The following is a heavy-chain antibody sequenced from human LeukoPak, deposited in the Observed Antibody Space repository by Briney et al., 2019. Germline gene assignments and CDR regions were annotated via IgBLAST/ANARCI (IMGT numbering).Heavy chain of an antibody. CDR3: ARLGEYSYKD. D-gene: IGHD5-18*01. CDR1: GGSISSYY. CDR2: IYYSGST. J-gene: IGHJ4*02. V-gene: IGHV4-59*01. Sequence: PSETLSLTCTVSGGSISSYYWSWLRQPPGKGLEWIGYIYYSGSTNYNPSLKSRVTISVDTSKNQFSLKLSSVTAADTAVYYCARLGEYSYKDWGQGTLVTVSS.